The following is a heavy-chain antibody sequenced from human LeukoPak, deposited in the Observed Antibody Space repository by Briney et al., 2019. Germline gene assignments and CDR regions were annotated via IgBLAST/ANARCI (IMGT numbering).Heavy chain of an antibody. CDR2: SHDSGES. D-gene: IGHD3-10*01. V-gene: IGHV4-59*08. CDR1: GGSISYYY. CDR3: AASSHSGSYRAY. J-gene: IGHJ4*02. Sequence: SETLSLTCSVSGGSISYYYWSWIRQPPGKGLEWIGYSHDSGESNYNPSLQSRVIISRDTSKNQFSLNLMPVTAADTAVYYCAASSHSGSYRAYWGQGTPVTVSS.